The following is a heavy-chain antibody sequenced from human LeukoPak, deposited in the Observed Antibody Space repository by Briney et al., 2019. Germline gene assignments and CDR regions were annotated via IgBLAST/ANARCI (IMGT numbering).Heavy chain of an antibody. CDR2: ISAYNGNT. V-gene: IGHV1-18*01. D-gene: IGHD3-10*01. CDR1: GYTFTSYG. Sequence: GASVKVSCKASGYTFTSYGISWVRQAPGQGLEWMGWISAYNGNTNYAQKLQGRVTMTTDTSTSTAYMELRSLRAEDTAVYYCAKVTYGSGTYGAFDSWGQGTLVTVSS. CDR3: AKVTYGSGTYGAFDS. J-gene: IGHJ4*02.